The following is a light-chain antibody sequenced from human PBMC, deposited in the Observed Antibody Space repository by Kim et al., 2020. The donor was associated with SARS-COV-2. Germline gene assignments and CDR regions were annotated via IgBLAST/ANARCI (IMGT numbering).Light chain of an antibody. Sequence: AFVGDRVTITCRARQGISSYLDWYQQKPGKAPKLLIHGASTLESGVPSRFSGSGSGTEFTLTISSLQPEDFATYSCQQLITYPRTFGQGTKVDIK. J-gene: IGKJ1*01. CDR3: QQLITYPRT. CDR1: QGISSY. CDR2: GAS. V-gene: IGKV1-9*01.